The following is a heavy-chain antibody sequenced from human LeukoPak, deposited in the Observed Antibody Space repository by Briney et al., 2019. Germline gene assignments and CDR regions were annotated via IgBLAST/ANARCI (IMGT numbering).Heavy chain of an antibody. CDR3: ARASYSYRSYAFDI. CDR1: GGSFSAYY. Sequence: SETLSLTCAGYGGSFSAYYWNWIRQPPGKGLEWIGEIHRSGSTNYNPSLKSRVTISVDTSKNQFSLKLSSVTAADTAVYYCARASYSYRSYAFDIWGQGTMVTVSS. CDR2: IHRSGST. V-gene: IGHV4-34*01. D-gene: IGHD5-18*01. J-gene: IGHJ3*02.